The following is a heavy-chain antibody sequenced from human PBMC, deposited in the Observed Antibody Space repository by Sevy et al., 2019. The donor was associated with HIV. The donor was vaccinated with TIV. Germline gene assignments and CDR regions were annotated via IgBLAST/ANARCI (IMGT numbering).Heavy chain of an antibody. D-gene: IGHD5-18*01. CDR2: ISSSSSTI. CDR3: ARDELRGYSRWAEYFQL. Sequence: GGSLRLSCAASGFTFSSYRMNWVRQAPGKGLEWVSYISSSSSTIYYADSVKGRFTISRDNAKDSLYLQMNSLRDEDTAVYYCARDELRGYSRWAEYFQLWGQGTLVTVSS. V-gene: IGHV3-48*02. CDR1: GFTFSSYR. J-gene: IGHJ1*01.